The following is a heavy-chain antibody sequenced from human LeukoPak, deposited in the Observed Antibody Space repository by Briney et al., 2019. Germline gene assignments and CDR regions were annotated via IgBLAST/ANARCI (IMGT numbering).Heavy chain of an antibody. CDR3: ARDRGGSYSAIDY. CDR1: GFTFSSYS. J-gene: IGHJ4*02. CDR2: ISSSSTI. D-gene: IGHD1-26*01. V-gene: IGHV3-48*04. Sequence: QSGGSLRLSCAASGFTFSSYSMNWVRQAPGKGLECVSFISSSSTIYYADSVKGRFTISRDNAKNSLYLQRNSLRAEDTAVYYCARDRGGSYSAIDYWGQGTLVTVSS.